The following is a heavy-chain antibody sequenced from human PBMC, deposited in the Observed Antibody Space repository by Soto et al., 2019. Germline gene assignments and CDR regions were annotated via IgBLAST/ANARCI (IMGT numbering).Heavy chain of an antibody. CDR3: ARPLWRNDYNWGYFDL. V-gene: IGHV3-30-3*01. J-gene: IGHJ2*01. D-gene: IGHD4-4*01. CDR1: GFTFSSYA. CDR2: ISYDGSNK. Sequence: QVQLVESGGGVVQPGRSLRLSCAASGFTFSSYAMHWVRQAPGKGLEWVAVISYDGSNKYYADSVKGRFTISRDNSKNTLYLQMNGLRAEDTAVYYCARPLWRNDYNWGYFDLWGRGTLVTVPS.